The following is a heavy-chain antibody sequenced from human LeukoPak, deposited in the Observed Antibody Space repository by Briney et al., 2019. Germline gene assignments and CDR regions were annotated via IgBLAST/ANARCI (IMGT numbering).Heavy chain of an antibody. D-gene: IGHD1-1*01. CDR3: ARSGGTGWNDAADY. CDR2: INHSGST. J-gene: IGHJ4*02. Sequence: SETLSLTCAVYGGSFSGYYWGWIRQPPGKGLEWIGEINHSGSTNYNPSLKSRVTISVDTSKNQFSLKLSSVTAADTAVYYCARSGGTGWNDAADYWGQGTLVTVSS. V-gene: IGHV4-34*01. CDR1: GGSFSGYY.